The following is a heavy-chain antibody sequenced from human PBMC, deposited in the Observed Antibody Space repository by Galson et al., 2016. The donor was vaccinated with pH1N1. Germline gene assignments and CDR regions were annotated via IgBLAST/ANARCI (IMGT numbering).Heavy chain of an antibody. J-gene: IGHJ3*01. CDR2: ISGSDTTI. CDR3: ARDHFGWAFDV. CDR1: GSPFSHYY. D-gene: IGHD3-10*01. Sequence: LRLSCAASGSPFSHYYMGWIRQAPGKGLEWISYISGSDTTIYYADSVRGRFTISRDNAQNSLYLHMNSLRAEGTAVYYCARDHFGWAFDVWGQGTMVTVSP. V-gene: IGHV3-11*01.